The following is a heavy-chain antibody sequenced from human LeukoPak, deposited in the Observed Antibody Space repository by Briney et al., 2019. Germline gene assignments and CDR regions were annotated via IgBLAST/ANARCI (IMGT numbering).Heavy chain of an antibody. CDR1: GFTFSNYW. J-gene: IGHJ4*02. Sequence: TGGSLRLSCAASGFTFSNYWISWVRQAPEKGLEWVANIKADGSEKQYVDSVKGRFTISRDNAKNSLYLQMNSLRAEDTAVYYCARDPCCYSSSWGPYFDYWGQGTLVTVSS. CDR2: IKADGSEK. CDR3: ARDPCCYSSSWGPYFDY. V-gene: IGHV3-7*01. D-gene: IGHD2-2*01.